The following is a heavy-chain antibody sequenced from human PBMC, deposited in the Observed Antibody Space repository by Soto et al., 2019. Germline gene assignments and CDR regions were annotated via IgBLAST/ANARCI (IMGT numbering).Heavy chain of an antibody. CDR1: GFTFCIYA. CDR3: ANYNFRSSGIWPGSSDY. Sequence: PWWSLRLSCAASGFTFCIYAMTWVCQAPRKGPEWVSAISGNGGTTYYADSVKGRFSISRDNSKNSLYLQMSSLRAEDTAVYFCANYNFRSSGIWPGSSDYWGQGTLVTVSS. CDR2: ISGNGGTT. V-gene: IGHV3-23*01. J-gene: IGHJ4*02. D-gene: IGHD3-3*01.